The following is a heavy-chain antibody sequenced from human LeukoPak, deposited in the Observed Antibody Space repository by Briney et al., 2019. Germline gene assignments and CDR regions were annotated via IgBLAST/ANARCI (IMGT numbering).Heavy chain of an antibody. CDR1: GFTFSSYS. CDR2: ISSSSSTI. V-gene: IGHV3-48*01. D-gene: IGHD6-6*01. J-gene: IGHJ4*02. Sequence: PGGSLRLSCAASGFTFSSYSMNWVRQAPGKGLEWVSYISSSSSTIYYADSVKGRFTISRDNAKNTLYLQMNSLRADDTAVYYCARGGVYSTSAVDYWGQGTLVTVSS. CDR3: ARGGVYSTSAVDY.